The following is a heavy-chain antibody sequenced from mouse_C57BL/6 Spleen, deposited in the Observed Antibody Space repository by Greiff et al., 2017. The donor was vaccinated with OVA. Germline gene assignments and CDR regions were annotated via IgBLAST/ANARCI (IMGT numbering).Heavy chain of an antibody. CDR1: GYTFTDYY. D-gene: IGHD1-1*01. J-gene: IGHJ4*01. V-gene: IGHV1-26*01. Sequence: EVQLQQSGPELVKPGASVKISCKASGYTFTDYYMNWVKQSHGKSLEWIGDINPNNGGTSYNQKFKGKATLTVDKSSSTAYMELRSLTSEDSAVYYCARWSCYYYGGAMDYWGQGTSVTVSS. CDR3: ARWSCYYYGGAMDY. CDR2: INPNNGGT.